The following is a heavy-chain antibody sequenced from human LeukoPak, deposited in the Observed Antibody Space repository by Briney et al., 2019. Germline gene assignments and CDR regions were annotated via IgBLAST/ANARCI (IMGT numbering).Heavy chain of an antibody. D-gene: IGHD1-26*01. CDR1: GFTFSSYA. V-gene: IGHV3-23*01. CDR2: VSGSGGST. J-gene: IGHJ4*02. Sequence: GGSLRLSCAASGFTFSSYAMSWVRQAPGKGLEWVSAVSGSGGSTYHADSVKGQFTISRDNSKNTVYLQMSSLRAEDTAVYYCAKDPEGADAYFDYWGQGTLVTVSS. CDR3: AKDPEGADAYFDY.